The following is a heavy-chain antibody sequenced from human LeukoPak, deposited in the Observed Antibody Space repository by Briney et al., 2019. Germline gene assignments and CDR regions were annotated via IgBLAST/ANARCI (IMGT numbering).Heavy chain of an antibody. V-gene: IGHV1-18*01. J-gene: IGHJ5*02. CDR1: GYTFTSCG. CDR2: ISAYNGNT. CDR3: ARALGYCSSTSCYVSTFPFDP. Sequence: ASVKVSCKASGYTFTSCGISWVRQAPGQGLEWMGWISAYNGNTNYAQKLQGRVTMTTDTSTSTAYMELRSLRSDDTAVYYCARALGYCSSTSCYVSTFPFDPWGQGTLVTVSS. D-gene: IGHD2-2*01.